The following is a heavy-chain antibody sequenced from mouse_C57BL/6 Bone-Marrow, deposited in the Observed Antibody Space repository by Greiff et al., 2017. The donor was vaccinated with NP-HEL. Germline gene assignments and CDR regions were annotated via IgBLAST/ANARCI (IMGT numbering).Heavy chain of an antibody. D-gene: IGHD2-4*01. CDR3: ARGAMITRAWFAY. CDR1: GYTFTSYW. Sequence: QVQLQQPGAELVKPGASVKMSCKASGYTFTSYWITWVKQRPGQGLEWIGDIYPGSGSTNYNEKFKSKATLTVDTSSSTAYMQLSSLTSEDSAVYYCARGAMITRAWFAYWGQGTLVTVSA. J-gene: IGHJ3*01. CDR2: IYPGSGST. V-gene: IGHV1-55*01.